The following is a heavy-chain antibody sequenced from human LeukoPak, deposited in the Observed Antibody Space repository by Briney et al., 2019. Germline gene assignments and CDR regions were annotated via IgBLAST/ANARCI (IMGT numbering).Heavy chain of an antibody. CDR2: MNPNSGNT. D-gene: IGHD4-23*01. CDR1: GYTFTNYD. CDR3: ARHYGGIKGNWFDP. J-gene: IGHJ5*02. Sequence: ASVKVSCKASGYTFTNYDINWVRQAAGQGLEWMGWMNPNSGNTGFAQMFQGRVTMTRNNSISTAYMELSSLRSEDTAVYYCARHYGGIKGNWFDPWGQGTLVTVSS. V-gene: IGHV1-8*01.